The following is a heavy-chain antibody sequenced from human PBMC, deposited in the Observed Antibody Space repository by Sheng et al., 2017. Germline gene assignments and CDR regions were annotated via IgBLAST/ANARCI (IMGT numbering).Heavy chain of an antibody. CDR2: IIPIPDIA. Sequence: VQLVQSGAEVMKPGSSVRVSCKPSGGTFSSSSITWVRQAPGQGLEWMGKIIPIPDIANHAQKFQGRVMISADKSTTTVYMELSSLRSEDTAVYYCAQNHYDSSGHPDALDIWGQGTMVTVSS. CDR3: AQNHYDSSGHPDALDI. V-gene: IGHV1-69*02. J-gene: IGHJ3*02. D-gene: IGHD3-22*01. CDR1: GGTFSSSS.